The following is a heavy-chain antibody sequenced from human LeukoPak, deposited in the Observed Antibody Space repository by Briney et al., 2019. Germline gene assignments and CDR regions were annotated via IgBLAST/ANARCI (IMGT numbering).Heavy chain of an antibody. J-gene: IGHJ4*02. V-gene: IGHV1-18*01. CDR1: GYTFTSYG. CDR3: ARGYAASCSSTTCPYFDY. CDR2: ISAYNGNT. D-gene: IGHD2-2*01. Sequence: ASVKVSCKASGYTFTSYGISWVLQAPGQGLEWMGWISAYNGNTNYAQKLQGRVTVTTDTSTSTAYMELRSLRSDDTAVYYCARGYAASCSSTTCPYFDYWGQGTLVTVSS.